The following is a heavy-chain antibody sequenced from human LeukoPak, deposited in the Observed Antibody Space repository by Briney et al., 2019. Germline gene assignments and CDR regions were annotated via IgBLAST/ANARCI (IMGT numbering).Heavy chain of an antibody. CDR1: GFTFSVYG. V-gene: IGHV3-23*01. J-gene: IGHJ3*02. CDR3: AKSWNYYDSSGDDALDI. D-gene: IGHD3-22*01. Sequence: PGGSLRLSCAAAGFTFSVYGMNWVRQAPGKGLEWVSGISGSGISTYYADSVKGRFTISRDNSKNTLYLQMNSLRVEDTAVYYCAKSWNYYDSSGDDALDIWGQGTMVTVSS. CDR2: ISGSGIST.